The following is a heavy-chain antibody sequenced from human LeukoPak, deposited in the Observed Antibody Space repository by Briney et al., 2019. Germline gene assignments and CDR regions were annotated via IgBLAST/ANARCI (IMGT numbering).Heavy chain of an antibody. J-gene: IGHJ4*02. D-gene: IGHD3-10*01. CDR2: IYTSGST. CDR3: ARDQYYYGSGSYGLDY. Sequence: SGTLSLTCTVSGGSISSYYWSWIRQPAGKGLEWIGRIYTSGSTNYNPSLKSRVTMSVDTSKNQFSLKLSSVTAADTAVYYCARDQYYYGSGSYGLDYWGQGTLVTVSS. V-gene: IGHV4-4*07. CDR1: GGSISSYY.